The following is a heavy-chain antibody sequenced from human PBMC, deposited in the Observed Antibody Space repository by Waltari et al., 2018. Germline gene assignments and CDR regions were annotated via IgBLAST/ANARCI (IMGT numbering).Heavy chain of an antibody. Sequence: QVQLHQWGAGLLKPSETLSLTCAVSAGHFTDSSWRWLRQSPDKGLEWISEISHSGSTNYNPSLKSRVTMSVDTIKKQFSLKLTSVTAADTAVYFCARTWGYSPPLGWFDPWGRGTRVTVSS. CDR1: AGHFTDSS. CDR3: ARTWGYSPPLGWFDP. CDR2: ISHSGST. V-gene: IGHV4-34*01. J-gene: IGHJ5*02. D-gene: IGHD1-26*01.